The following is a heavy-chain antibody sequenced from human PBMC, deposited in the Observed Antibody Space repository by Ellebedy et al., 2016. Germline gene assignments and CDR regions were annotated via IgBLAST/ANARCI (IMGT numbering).Heavy chain of an antibody. CDR2: ISGRGNVT. CDR3: ARGLRPLDY. Sequence: GGSLRLSCVTSGFTLRNSVMNWVRQTPGKGLQWVSAISGRGNVTYYADSVKGRFTIFSEISTSTVSLQMNDLGVEDTAKYFCARGLRPLDYWGQGTQVTVS. J-gene: IGHJ4*02. CDR1: GFTLRNSV. V-gene: IGHV3-23*01.